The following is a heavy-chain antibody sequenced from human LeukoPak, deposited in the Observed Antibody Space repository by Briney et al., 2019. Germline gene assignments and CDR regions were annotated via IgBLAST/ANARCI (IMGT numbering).Heavy chain of an antibody. D-gene: IGHD3-9*01. J-gene: IGHJ4*02. V-gene: IGHV3-21*01. CDR1: GFTFSTFA. CDR2: ISSSSSYI. CDR3: ARGGYDIPSPDY. Sequence: PGGSLRLSCEASGFTFSTFAMIWVRQPPGKGLEWVSSISSSSSYIYYADSVKGRFTISRDNAKNSLYLQMNSLRAGDTAVYYCARGGYDIPSPDYWGQGTLVTVSS.